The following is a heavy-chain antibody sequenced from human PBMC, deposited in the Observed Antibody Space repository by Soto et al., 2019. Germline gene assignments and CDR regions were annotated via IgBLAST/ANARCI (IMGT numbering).Heavy chain of an antibody. J-gene: IGHJ4*02. Sequence: SETLSLTCTVSGDSVSSVGFHWAWLRRPPGKGLEWIGYIYNGGSTYYRPSLESRMHVSLDATRNHYSLRLTSVTAADTAVYFCARSPVGLDTISYFDYWGQGKLVTVSS. CDR2: IYNGGST. CDR3: ARSPVGLDTISYFDY. V-gene: IGHV4-30-4*01. D-gene: IGHD3-3*01. CDR1: GDSVSSVGFH.